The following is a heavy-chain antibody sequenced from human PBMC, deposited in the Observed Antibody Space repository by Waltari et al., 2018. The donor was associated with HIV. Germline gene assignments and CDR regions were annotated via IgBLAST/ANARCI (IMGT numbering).Heavy chain of an antibody. CDR3: AREKSTIVGFDY. CDR1: GGSISSGGYY. J-gene: IGHJ4*02. V-gene: IGHV4-31*03. CDR2: IYYSGST. D-gene: IGHD1-26*01. Sequence: QVQLHESGPGLVKPSQTLSLTCTVSGGSISSGGYYWSWIRQHPGQGLEWIGYIYYSGSTDFNPSLKSRVTISVDTSKKQFSLKLSALTAADTAVYYCAREKSTIVGFDYWGQGTLVTVSS.